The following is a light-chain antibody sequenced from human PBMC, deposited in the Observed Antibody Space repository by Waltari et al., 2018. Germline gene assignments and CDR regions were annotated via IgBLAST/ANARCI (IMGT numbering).Light chain of an antibody. Sequence: EIVLTQSPGTLSLSPGERATLSCRAGQSVSSSYLAWYQQKPDQAPRLLIYAASSRATGIPDRFSGGGSGTDFTLTISRLEPEDVAVYYCQQYGSTPPTFGQGTKLEIK. V-gene: IGKV3-20*01. CDR1: QSVSSSY. J-gene: IGKJ2*01. CDR2: AAS. CDR3: QQYGSTPPT.